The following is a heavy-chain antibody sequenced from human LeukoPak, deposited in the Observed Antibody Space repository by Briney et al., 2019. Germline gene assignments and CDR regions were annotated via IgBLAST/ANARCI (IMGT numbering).Heavy chain of an antibody. CDR1: GGSISSSGYY. D-gene: IGHD1-26*01. V-gene: IGHV4-39*07. CDR2: INHSGST. CDR3: ARDGEVGGAMSRFDY. J-gene: IGHJ4*02. Sequence: SETLSLTCTVSGGSISSSGYYWSWIRQPPRKGLEWIGEINHSGSTNYNPSLKSRVTISVDTSKNQFSLKLSSVTAADTAVYYCARDGEVGGAMSRFDYWGQGTLVTVSS.